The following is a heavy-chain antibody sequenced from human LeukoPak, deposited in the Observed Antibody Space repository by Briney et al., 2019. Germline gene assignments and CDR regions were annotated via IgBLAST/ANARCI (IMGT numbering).Heavy chain of an antibody. D-gene: IGHD1-26*01. CDR1: GGSVSSSGYY. CDR3: ARHNSGTYLD. Sequence: SETLSLTCTVSGGSVSSSGYYWGWIRQPPGKGLDWIGSIYSSGNTYYSPSLKSRVTISLDTSKNQFSLRLSSVTAADTAVYYCARHNSGTYLDWGQGNLVTVSS. J-gene: IGHJ4*02. V-gene: IGHV4-39*01. CDR2: IYSSGNT.